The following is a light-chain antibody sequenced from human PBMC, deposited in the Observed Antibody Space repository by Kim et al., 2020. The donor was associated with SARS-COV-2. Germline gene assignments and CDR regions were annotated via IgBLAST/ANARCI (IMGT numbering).Light chain of an antibody. V-gene: IGLV3-1*01. CDR1: RLGDKY. Sequence: GSPGQTASITCSGDRLGDKYACWYQQKPGQSPRLVIYQDRKRTSGIPERFSGSNSGNTATLTISGTQAMEEADYYCPASDSSNVAFGGWTQLTVL. J-gene: IGLJ2*01. CDR2: QDR. CDR3: PASDSSNVA.